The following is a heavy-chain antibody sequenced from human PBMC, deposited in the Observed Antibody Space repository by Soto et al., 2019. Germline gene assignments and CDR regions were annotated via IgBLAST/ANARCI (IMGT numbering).Heavy chain of an antibody. CDR1: GFTFSSYW. CDR2: IKQDGSEK. Sequence: PGGSLRLSCAASGFTFSSYWMSWVRQAPGKGLEWVANIKQDGSEKYYVDSVKGRFTISRDNAKNSLYLQMNSLRAEDTAVYYCARDTYSYGFLIYYYYGMDVWGQGTTVTVS. CDR3: ARDTYSYGFLIYYYYGMDV. V-gene: IGHV3-7*01. D-gene: IGHD5-18*01. J-gene: IGHJ6*02.